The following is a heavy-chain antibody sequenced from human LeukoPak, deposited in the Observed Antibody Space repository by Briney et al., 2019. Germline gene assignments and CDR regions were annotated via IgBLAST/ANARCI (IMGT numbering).Heavy chain of an antibody. CDR2: ITSSSSHI. D-gene: IGHD4-17*01. V-gene: IGHV3-21*01. CDR3: ARVRATVTPFDY. J-gene: IGHJ4*02. CDR1: RFTFSSYS. Sequence: GGSLRLSCAASRFTFSSYSMSWVRQAPGKGLQWVSSITSSSSHIYYADPVKGRFTISRDNAKNSLYLQMNSLRAEDTDVYYCARVRATVTPFDYWGQGTLVTVSS.